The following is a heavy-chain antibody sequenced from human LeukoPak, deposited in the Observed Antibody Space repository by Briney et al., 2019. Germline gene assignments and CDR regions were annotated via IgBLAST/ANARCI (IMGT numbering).Heavy chain of an antibody. CDR3: AKEIGYSSGWYYAFDI. V-gene: IGHV3-11*06. D-gene: IGHD6-19*01. CDR1: GFTFSDYY. CDR2: ISTSGRYT. Sequence: GGSLRLSCAASGFTFSDYYMSWIRQAPGKGLGWVSYISTSGRYTNYTDSVKGRFTISRDNAKNSLFLQMNSLRAEDTAVYYCAKEIGYSSGWYYAFDIWGQGTMVTVSS. J-gene: IGHJ3*02.